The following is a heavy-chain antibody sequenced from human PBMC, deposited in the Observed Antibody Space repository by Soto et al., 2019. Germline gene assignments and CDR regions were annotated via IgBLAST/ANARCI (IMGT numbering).Heavy chain of an antibody. D-gene: IGHD1-26*01. J-gene: IGHJ6*02. Sequence: PSETLSLTCNVSGGSISCYYWSWIRQSPGKGLEYIGYIYYRGSTNYNPSLKSRVTMSVDTSRNQFSLKMNSVTAADTAVYYCARQQLLPFYYALDVWGQGTTVTISS. CDR1: GGSISCYY. CDR3: ARQQLLPFYYALDV. V-gene: IGHV4-59*01. CDR2: IYYRGST.